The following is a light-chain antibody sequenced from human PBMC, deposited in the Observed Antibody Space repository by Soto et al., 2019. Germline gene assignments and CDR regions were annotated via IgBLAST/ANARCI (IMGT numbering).Light chain of an antibody. J-gene: IGKJ2*01. CDR3: QQYGNSPLYT. V-gene: IGKV3-20*01. Sequence: EIVLTQSPGTLSSSPGESATLSCRASQSVSAGYLAWYQQKPGQAPRLLIYAASSRATGIPDRFSGSGSGTDFTLTISRLEPEDFAVYYCQQYGNSPLYTFGQGTKLQIK. CDR2: AAS. CDR1: QSVSAGY.